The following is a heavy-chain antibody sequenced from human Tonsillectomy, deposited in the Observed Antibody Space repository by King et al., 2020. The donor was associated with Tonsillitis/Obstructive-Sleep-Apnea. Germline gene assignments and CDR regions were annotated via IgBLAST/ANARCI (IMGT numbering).Heavy chain of an antibody. CDR3: ARVAGAGHSAWYFDL. Sequence: VQLVESGGGLVKPGGSLRLSCEASGFTFSSYTMNWARQAPGKGLEWVSSINPTSDYIYYADSLKGRFTISRDNAKNSLYLQMSSLRAEDTAVYYCARVAGAGHSAWYFDLWGRGTLVTVSS. CDR2: INPTSDYI. D-gene: IGHD6-13*01. V-gene: IGHV3-21*01. CDR1: GFTFSSYT. J-gene: IGHJ2*01.